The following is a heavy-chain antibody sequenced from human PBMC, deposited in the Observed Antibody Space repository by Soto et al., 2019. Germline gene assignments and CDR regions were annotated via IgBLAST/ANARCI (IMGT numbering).Heavy chain of an antibody. CDR3: ARTYSSGWGTAEYFQH. D-gene: IGHD6-19*01. J-gene: IGHJ1*01. CDR2: ISSSGSTI. Sequence: PGGSLRLSCAASGFTFSDYYMSWIRQAPGKGLEWVSYISSSGSTIYYADSVKGRFTISRDNAKNSLYLQINSLRAEDTAVYYCARTYSSGWGTAEYFQHWGQGTLVTVSS. V-gene: IGHV3-11*01. CDR1: GFTFSDYY.